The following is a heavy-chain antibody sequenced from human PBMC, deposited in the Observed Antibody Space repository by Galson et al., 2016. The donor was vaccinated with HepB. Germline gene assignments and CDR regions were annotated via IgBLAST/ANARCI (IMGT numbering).Heavy chain of an antibody. J-gene: IGHJ4*02. Sequence: TLSLTCTVSGNSISSTNYYWDWVRQHPGQGLEWVGYISYSGSTYYNPSLQSRVAISVDTSTNQFSLRLSSVTAADTAVYYCARGYGPGSLGFDSWGQGTLVTVSS. CDR3: ARGYGPGSLGFDS. CDR1: GNSISSTNYY. D-gene: IGHD3-10*01. V-gene: IGHV4-31*03. CDR2: ISYSGST.